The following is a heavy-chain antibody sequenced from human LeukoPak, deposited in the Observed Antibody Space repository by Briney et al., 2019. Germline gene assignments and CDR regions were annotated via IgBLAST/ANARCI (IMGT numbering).Heavy chain of an antibody. V-gene: IGHV3-7*01. CDR1: GFTFSSYW. CDR2: IKQDGSEK. CDR3: ALTPDYYGSGSFDY. J-gene: IGHJ4*02. Sequence: PGGSLRLSCAASGFTFSSYWMSWVRQAPGKGLEWVADIKQDGSEKYDVDSVKGRFTISRDNAKNSLYLQMNNLRAEDTAVYYCALTPDYYGSGSFDYWGQGTLVTVSS. D-gene: IGHD3-10*01.